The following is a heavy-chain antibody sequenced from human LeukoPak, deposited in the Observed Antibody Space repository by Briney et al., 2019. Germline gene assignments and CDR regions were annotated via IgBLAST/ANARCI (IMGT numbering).Heavy chain of an antibody. J-gene: IGHJ4*02. Sequence: ASVKVSCKASGYTFTGYYMHWVRQAPGQGLEWMGWINPNSGGTNYAQKFQGRVTMTRDTSISTAYMELSRLRSDDTAVYYCARVAVAARPRRTCYFDYWGQGTLVTVSS. CDR2: INPNSGGT. CDR3: ARVAVAARPRRTCYFDY. CDR1: GYTFTGYY. V-gene: IGHV1-2*02. D-gene: IGHD6-6*01.